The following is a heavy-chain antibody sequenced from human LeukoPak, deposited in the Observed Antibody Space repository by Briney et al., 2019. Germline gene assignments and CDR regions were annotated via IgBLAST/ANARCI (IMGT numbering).Heavy chain of an antibody. CDR1: GFTFSSYA. CDR3: ARYPVDTAYYYYYGMDV. D-gene: IGHD5-18*01. V-gene: IGHV3-30-3*01. Sequence: GGSLRLSCAASGFTFSSYAMHWVRQAPGKGLEWVAVISYDGSNKYYADSVKGRFTISRDNSKNTLYLQMNSLRAEDTAVYYCARYPVDTAYYYYYGMDVWGQGTTVTVSS. CDR2: ISYDGSNK. J-gene: IGHJ6*02.